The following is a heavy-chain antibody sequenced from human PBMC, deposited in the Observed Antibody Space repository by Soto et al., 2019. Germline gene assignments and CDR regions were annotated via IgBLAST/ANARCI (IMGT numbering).Heavy chain of an antibody. V-gene: IGHV1-46*01. CDR2: VNPSGGHT. D-gene: IGHD2-21*02. J-gene: IGHJ4*02. CDR3: ARGGHVVVVTAALDY. Sequence: QVQRVQSGAEVKKPGASGKVSCKASGDTFTDYYIHWVRQAPGQGLEWMGTVNPSGGHTTYAQHFLGRMTMTRDTSTSTLYMELTSLTSEDTAVYYCARGGHVVVVTAALDYWGQGTLVTVSS. CDR1: GDTFTDYY.